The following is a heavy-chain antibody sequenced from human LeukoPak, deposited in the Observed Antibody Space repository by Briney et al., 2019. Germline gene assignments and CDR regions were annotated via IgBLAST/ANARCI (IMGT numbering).Heavy chain of an antibody. CDR3: ARRSAYGSGSYYVDY. V-gene: IGHV1-8*03. Sequence: AXVKVSCKASGYTFTSYDINWVRQAPGQGVEWMGWMNPNSGNKDYAQKLQGRVTINRNTSIKTTYMEMSSLRSEDTSVYYCARRSAYGSGSYYVDYWGQGTLVTVSS. D-gene: IGHD3-10*01. J-gene: IGHJ4*02. CDR2: MNPNSGNK. CDR1: GYTFTSYD.